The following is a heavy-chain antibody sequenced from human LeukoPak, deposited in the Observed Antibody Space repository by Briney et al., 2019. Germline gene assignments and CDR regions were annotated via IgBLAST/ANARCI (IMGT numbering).Heavy chain of an antibody. J-gene: IGHJ4*02. CDR1: GYTFTGYY. CDR2: INPNSGGT. Sequence: ASVKVSCEASGYTFTGYYMHWVRQAPGQGLEWMGWINPNSGGTSYAQKFQGRVTMTRDTSISTAYMELSRLRSDDTAVYYCASIYRENFDYWGQGTLVTVSS. CDR3: ASIYRENFDY. D-gene: IGHD3-9*01. V-gene: IGHV1-2*02.